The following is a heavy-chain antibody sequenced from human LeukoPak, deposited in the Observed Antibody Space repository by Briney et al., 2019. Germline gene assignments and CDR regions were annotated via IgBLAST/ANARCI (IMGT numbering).Heavy chain of an antibody. D-gene: IGHD6-19*01. V-gene: IGHV6-1*01. CDR1: GDSVSSNSAA. CDR3: ARELAGAVAAVDAFDI. J-gene: IGHJ3*02. CDR2: TYYRSKWYN. Sequence: SQTLSLTCAISGDSVSSNSAAWNWIRQSPSRGLEWLGRTYYRSKWYNDYAVSVKSRITINPDTSKNQFSLQLNSVTPEDTVVYYCARELAGAVAAVDAFDIWGQGTMVTVSS.